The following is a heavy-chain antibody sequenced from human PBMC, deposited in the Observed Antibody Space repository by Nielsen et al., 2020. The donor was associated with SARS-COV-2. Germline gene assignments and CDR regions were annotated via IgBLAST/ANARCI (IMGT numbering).Heavy chain of an antibody. V-gene: IGHV3-74*01. J-gene: IGHJ3*02. CDR1: GFTFSSYW. D-gene: IGHD6-19*01. Sequence: GGSLRLSCAASGFTFSSYWMHWVRQAPGKGLVWVSRINSDGSSTSYADSVKGRFTISRDNARNSLYVQMNSLRAEDTALYYCAKDMRSGWRSDVFDIWGQGTMVTVSS. CDR2: INSDGSST. CDR3: AKDMRSGWRSDVFDI.